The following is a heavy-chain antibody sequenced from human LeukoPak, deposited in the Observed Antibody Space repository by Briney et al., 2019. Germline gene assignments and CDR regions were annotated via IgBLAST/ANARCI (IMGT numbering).Heavy chain of an antibody. CDR3: AKDGTVDTAMVYYFDY. Sequence: GGSLRLSCAASGFTFSSYGMHWVRQAPGKGLEWVAVIWYDGSNKYYADSVKGRFTISRDNSKNTLYLQMNSLRAEDTAVYYCAKDGTVDTAMVYYFDYWGQGTLVTVSS. D-gene: IGHD5-18*01. V-gene: IGHV3-30*02. CDR1: GFTFSSYG. J-gene: IGHJ4*02. CDR2: IWYDGSNK.